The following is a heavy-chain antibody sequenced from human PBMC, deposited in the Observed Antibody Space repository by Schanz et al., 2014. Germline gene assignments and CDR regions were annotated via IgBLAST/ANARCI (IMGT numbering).Heavy chain of an antibody. D-gene: IGHD1-1*01. Sequence: VQLLESGGGLVQPGGSLRLSCVASGFTFSDHYMAWIRQAPGKGLEWVSIISNTGTFIYYADSVRGRFVISRDNAKSSLFLQMKGLRAEDTAVYYCVRDAYLQIRGTVFDSWGPGNLVTVSS. CDR3: VRDAYLQIRGTVFDS. CDR1: GFTFSDHY. CDR2: ISNTGTFI. V-gene: IGHV3-11*01. J-gene: IGHJ4*02.